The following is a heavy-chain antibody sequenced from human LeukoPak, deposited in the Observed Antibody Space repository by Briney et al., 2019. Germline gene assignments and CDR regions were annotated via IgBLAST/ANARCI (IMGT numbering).Heavy chain of an antibody. CDR1: GYSFTTYW. Sequence: GESLKISCKGSGYSFTTYWIGWVRQMPGKGLEWMGIIYPGDSDTRYSPTFQGQVTISVDKSISTAYLQWSSLKASDTAMYYCARLPFASSTPFDYWGQGTLVTVSS. V-gene: IGHV5-51*01. D-gene: IGHD3-10*01. J-gene: IGHJ4*02. CDR3: ARLPFASSTPFDY. CDR2: IYPGDSDT.